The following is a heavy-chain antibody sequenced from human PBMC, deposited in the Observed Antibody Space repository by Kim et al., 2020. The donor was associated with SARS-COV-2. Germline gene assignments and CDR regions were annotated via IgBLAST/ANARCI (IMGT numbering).Heavy chain of an antibody. J-gene: IGHJ6*01. CDR3: ATGVFKSAGVYYLPYY. D-gene: IGHD2-8*01. Sequence: SETLSLTCTVSGGSISSGGYYWSWIRQHPGQGLVWIGFISYSGSTYSNPSIKSRVTISVYTSQIQLSLKLSTVTAADTAVYHRATGVFKSAGVYYLPYY. CDR2: ISYSGST. V-gene: IGHV4-31*03. CDR1: GGSISSGGYY.